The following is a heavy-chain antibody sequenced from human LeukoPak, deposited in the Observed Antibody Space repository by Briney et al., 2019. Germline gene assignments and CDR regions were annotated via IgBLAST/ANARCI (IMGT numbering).Heavy chain of an antibody. V-gene: IGHV3-53*01. CDR2: IYSGGST. CDR3: ARDDDLWGDRAFDI. J-gene: IGHJ3*02. D-gene: IGHD3-3*01. Sequence: GGSLRLSCAASGFTFSSYAMSWVRQAPGKGLEWVSVIYSGGSTYYADSVKGRFTISRDNSKNTLYLQMNSLRAEDTAVYYCARDDDLWGDRAFDIWGQGTMVTVSS. CDR1: GFTFSSYA.